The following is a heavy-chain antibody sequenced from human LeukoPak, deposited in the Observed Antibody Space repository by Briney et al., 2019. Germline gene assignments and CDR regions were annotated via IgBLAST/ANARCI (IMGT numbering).Heavy chain of an antibody. J-gene: IGHJ4*02. CDR3: ARDGGEYSRSHFDY. V-gene: IGHV3-7*01. CDR2: IKQGGSEK. Sequence: GASLILSCASSGFTFSCYWMSWVRQAPGEGLGWVANIKQGGSEKYYVDSVKGRFTISRDNAQNSLYLQMNSLRAEDTAVYYCARDGGEYSRSHFDYWGQGTLVTVSS. CDR1: GFTFSCYW. D-gene: IGHD6-6*01.